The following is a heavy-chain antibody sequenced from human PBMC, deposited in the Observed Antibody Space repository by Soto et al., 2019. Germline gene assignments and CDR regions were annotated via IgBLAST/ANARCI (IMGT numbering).Heavy chain of an antibody. V-gene: IGHV6-1*01. J-gene: IGHJ5*02. Sequence: TLSMASEYTGVGVSSRRNTWNLIRRAPSRGLEWLARTYYRSKWYNDYAVSVKSRLTINPDTSKNHSSLQLNSVTPEDTAVYYCARGIGWLKGINGLGPWGPGTAVRVSS. CDR3: ARGIGWLKGINGLGP. CDR1: GVGVSSRRNT. D-gene: IGHD6-19*01. CDR2: TYYRSKWYN.